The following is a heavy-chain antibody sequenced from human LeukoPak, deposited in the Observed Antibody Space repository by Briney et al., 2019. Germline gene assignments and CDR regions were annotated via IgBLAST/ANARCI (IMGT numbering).Heavy chain of an antibody. Sequence: ASVKVSCKASGYTLTSYGISWVRQAPGQGLEWMGWISAYNGNTNYAQKLQGRVTMTTDTSTSTAYMELRSLRSDDTAVYYCARDQFVVVPAAAYYYYGMDVWGQGTTVTVSS. J-gene: IGHJ6*02. D-gene: IGHD2-2*01. CDR1: GYTLTSYG. V-gene: IGHV1-18*01. CDR2: ISAYNGNT. CDR3: ARDQFVVVPAAAYYYYGMDV.